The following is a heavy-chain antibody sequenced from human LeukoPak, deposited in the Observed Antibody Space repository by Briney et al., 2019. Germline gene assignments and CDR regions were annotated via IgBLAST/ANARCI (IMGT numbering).Heavy chain of an antibody. CDR2: TSSDGNIK. D-gene: IGHD1-1*01. CDR1: GFTFSSYA. J-gene: IGHJ4*02. V-gene: IGHV3-30-3*01. CDR3: ARDPVPATARHFDY. Sequence: GGSLRLSCAASGFTFSSYAMHWVRQAPGKGLEWVAVTSSDGNIKYYADSVKGRFTITRDNSKNTLYLQMNSLRGEDTGVYYCARDPVPATARHFDYWGQGTLVTVSS.